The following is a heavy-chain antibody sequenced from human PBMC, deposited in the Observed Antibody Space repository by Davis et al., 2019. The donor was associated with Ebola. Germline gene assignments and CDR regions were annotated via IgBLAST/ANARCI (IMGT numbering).Heavy chain of an antibody. CDR1: GGTFSSYA. D-gene: IGHD2-15*01. J-gene: IGHJ4*02. CDR2: INPNTGGT. V-gene: IGHV1-2*02. Sequence: AASVKVSCKASGGTFSSYAISWVRRAPGEGLEWMGWINPNTGGTNSAQKFQGRVTMTRATSMTTAYMELNSLRSDDTAVYYCARAVPATQNLDYWGQGTLVTVSS. CDR3: ARAVPATQNLDY.